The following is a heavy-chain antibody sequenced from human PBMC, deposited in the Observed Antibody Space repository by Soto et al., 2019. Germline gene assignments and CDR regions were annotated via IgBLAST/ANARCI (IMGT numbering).Heavy chain of an antibody. CDR2: IYYSGST. CDR3: ARSYSIPDAFDI. CDR1: GGSISSSSYY. D-gene: IGHD6-13*01. V-gene: IGHV4-39*01. J-gene: IGHJ3*02. Sequence: SETLSLTCTVSGGSISSSSYYWGWIRQPPGKGLGWIGSIYYSGSTYYNPSLKSRVTISVDTSKNQFSLKLSSVTAADTAVYYCARSYSIPDAFDIWGQGTMVTVSS.